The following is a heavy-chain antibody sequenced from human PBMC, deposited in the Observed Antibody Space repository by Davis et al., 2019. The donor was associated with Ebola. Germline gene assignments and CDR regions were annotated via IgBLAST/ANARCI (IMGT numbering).Heavy chain of an antibody. CDR1: GGSISSYY. CDR3: ARQRTQWRQYGIDV. V-gene: IGHV4-59*08. J-gene: IGHJ6*02. D-gene: IGHD6-19*01. Sequence: SETLSLTCTVSGGSISSYYWSWIRQPPGKGLEWIGYIYYSGSTNYTPSLKSRVTISVDTSKNQFSLKLSSVTAADTAVYYWARQRTQWRQYGIDVWGQGTTVTVSS. CDR2: IYYSGST.